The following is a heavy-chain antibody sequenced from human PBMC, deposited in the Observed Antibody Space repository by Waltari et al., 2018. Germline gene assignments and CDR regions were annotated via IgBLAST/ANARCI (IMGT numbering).Heavy chain of an antibody. CDR1: GYTFANFH. V-gene: IGHV1-46*01. J-gene: IGHJ4*02. CDR3: ARVAPGPYYFDS. Sequence: QVQLVQSGAEVKKPGASVNISCKASGYTFANFHIHWVRQAPGHGLEWMGKINPSGGSAGYPKKVQGRITMTREMSTGTVYMELSSLTYEDTAVYFCARVAPGPYYFDSWGQGTLVTVSS. CDR2: INPSGGSA.